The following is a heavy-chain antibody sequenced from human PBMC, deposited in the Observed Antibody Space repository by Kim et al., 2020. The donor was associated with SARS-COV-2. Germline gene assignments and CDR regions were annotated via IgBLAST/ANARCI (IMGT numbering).Heavy chain of an antibody. D-gene: IGHD4-4*01. CDR3: ARDEYRPLDGMDV. V-gene: IGHV1-18*01. J-gene: IGHJ6*02. Sequence: AQKLQGRVTMTTDTSTSTAYMELRSLRSDDTAVYYCARDEYRPLDGMDVWGQGTTVTVSS.